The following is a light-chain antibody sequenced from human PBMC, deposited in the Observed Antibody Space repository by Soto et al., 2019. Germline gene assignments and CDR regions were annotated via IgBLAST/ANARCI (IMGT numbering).Light chain of an antibody. V-gene: IGKV4-1*01. CDR2: WAS. J-gene: IGKJ2*01. CDR1: QSVLYSSNNKNY. Sequence: DIVMTQSPDSLAVSLGERATINCKSSQSVLYSSNNKNYLAWYQQKPGQPPKLLIYWASTRESGVPDRFSGSGYGTDFTLTISSLQAEDVAVYYCQQYYSTPRSTFGQGTKLEIK. CDR3: QQYYSTPRST.